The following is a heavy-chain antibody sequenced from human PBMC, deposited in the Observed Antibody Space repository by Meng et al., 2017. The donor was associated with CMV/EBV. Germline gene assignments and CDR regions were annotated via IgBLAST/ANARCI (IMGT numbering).Heavy chain of an antibody. J-gene: IGHJ4*02. CDR2: IDYSGADT. D-gene: IGHD6-19*01. CDR3: AKESVAGHFAY. CDR1: GFTFSNSA. Sequence: SCGGSGFTFSNSALNWVRQAPGEGLEWVSTIDYSGADTYYAKSVRGRFTISRDNFRNTVYLQLNSLRAEDTAVYYCAKESVAGHFAYWGQGTLVTVSS. V-gene: IGHV3-23*01.